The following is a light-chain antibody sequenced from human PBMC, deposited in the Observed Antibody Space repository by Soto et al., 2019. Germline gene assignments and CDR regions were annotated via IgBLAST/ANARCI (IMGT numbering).Light chain of an antibody. V-gene: IGLV1-44*01. J-gene: IGLJ3*02. CDR2: SNN. Sequence: QSVLTQPPSASGTPGQRVTISCSGSSSNIGSNTVNWYQQLPGTAPKLLIYSNNQRPSGVPDRFSGSKSGTSASLAIKGLQYEDEADYYCAAWDDSLNGPVFGGGTKLTVL. CDR1: SSNIGSNT. CDR3: AAWDDSLNGPV.